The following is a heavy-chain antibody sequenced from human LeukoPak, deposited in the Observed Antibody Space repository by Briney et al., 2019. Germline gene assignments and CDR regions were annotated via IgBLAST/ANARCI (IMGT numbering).Heavy chain of an antibody. CDR1: GFTFSSYA. V-gene: IGHV3-23*01. D-gene: IGHD5-12*01. Sequence: PGGSLRLSCAASGFTFSSYAMSWVRQAPGKGLEWVSAISSSGGSTYYADSVKGRFTISRDNSKNTLYLQMNSLRAEDTAVYYCAKDLDIVPTIIYYWGQGTLVTVCS. CDR3: AKDLDIVPTIIYY. J-gene: IGHJ4*02. CDR2: ISSSGGST.